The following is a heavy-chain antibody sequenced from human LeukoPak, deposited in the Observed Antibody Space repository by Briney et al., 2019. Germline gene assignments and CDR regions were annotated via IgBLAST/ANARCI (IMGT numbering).Heavy chain of an antibody. CDR1: GYTFTSYY. Sequence: GASVKVSCKASGYTFTSYYMHWVRQAPGQGLEWMGIINPSGDSPTYAQKFRGRVTMTGGTSTSTVYMELSSLRSEDTAVYYCTRSAIVGAPGDFDYWGQGTLVTVSS. V-gene: IGHV1-46*03. J-gene: IGHJ4*02. D-gene: IGHD1-26*01. CDR2: INPSGDSP. CDR3: TRSAIVGAPGDFDY.